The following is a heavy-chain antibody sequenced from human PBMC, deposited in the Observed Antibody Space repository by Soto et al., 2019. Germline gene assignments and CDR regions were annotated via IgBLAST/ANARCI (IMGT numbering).Heavy chain of an antibody. V-gene: IGHV4-34*01. CDR2: INHSGST. Sequence: SETLSLTCAVYGGSFSGYYWSWIRQPPGKGLEWIGEINHSGSTNYNPSLKSRVTISVDTSKNQFSLKLSSVTAADTAAYYCARGRGSREDYYYGMDVWGQGTTVTVSS. D-gene: IGHD6-13*01. CDR1: GGSFSGYY. J-gene: IGHJ6*02. CDR3: ARGRGSREDYYYGMDV.